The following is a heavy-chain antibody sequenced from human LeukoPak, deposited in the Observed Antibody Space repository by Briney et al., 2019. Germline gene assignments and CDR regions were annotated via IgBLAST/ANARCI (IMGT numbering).Heavy chain of an antibody. CDR2: IGTAGDT. J-gene: IGHJ6*03. D-gene: IGHD2-15*01. Sequence: PGGSLRLSCAASGFTFSSYDMHWVRQATGKGLEWVSAIGTAGDTYYPGSVKGRFTISRENAKNSLCLQMNSLRAGDTAVYYCARGHGVVYYYMDVWGKGTTVTISS. V-gene: IGHV3-13*01. CDR3: ARGHGVVYYYMDV. CDR1: GFTFSSYD.